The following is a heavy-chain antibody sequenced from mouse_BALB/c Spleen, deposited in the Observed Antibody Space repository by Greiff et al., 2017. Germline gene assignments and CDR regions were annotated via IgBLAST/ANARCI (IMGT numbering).Heavy chain of an antibody. CDR1: GFTFSSYA. CDR3: ARGEGSWFAY. J-gene: IGHJ3*01. CDR2: ISSGGST. Sequence: EVKLQESGGGLVKPGGSLKLSCAASGFTFSSYAMSWVRQTPEKRLEWVASISSGGSTYYPDSVKGRFTISRDNARNILYLQMSSLRSEDTAMYYCARGEGSWFAYWGQGTLVTVSA. V-gene: IGHV5-6-5*01.